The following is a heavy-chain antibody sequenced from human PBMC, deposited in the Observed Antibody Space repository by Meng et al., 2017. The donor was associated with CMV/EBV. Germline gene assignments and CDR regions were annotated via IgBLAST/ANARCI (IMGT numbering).Heavy chain of an antibody. CDR1: GFTFSSYD. D-gene: IGHD3-10*01. CDR2: ISYDGSKK. Sequence: GESLKISCAASGFTFSSYDMHWVRQAPGKGLEWVAVISYDGSKKYYADSVKGRLTISRDNAKNTLYLQMSSLRAEDTAVYYCARDYYGSGVPWYYYGMDVWGQGTTVTVSS. J-gene: IGHJ6*02. V-gene: IGHV3-30-3*01. CDR3: ARDYYGSGVPWYYYGMDV.